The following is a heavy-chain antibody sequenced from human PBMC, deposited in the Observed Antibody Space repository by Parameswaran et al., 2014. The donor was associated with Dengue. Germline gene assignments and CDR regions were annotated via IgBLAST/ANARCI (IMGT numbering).Heavy chain of an antibody. D-gene: IGHD2-15*01. CDR3: ARTAPDCSGGSCSHPYFDY. CDR1: GGSISSSSYW. CDR2: IYYSGIT. V-gene: IGHV4-39*01. Sequence: SETLSLTCTVSGGSISSSSYWWGWIRQPPGKGLEWIGSIYYSGITYYNPSLKSRVTVSVDTSKNEFSLKMRFVTAADTAVYHCARTAPDCSGGSCSHPYFDYCGQGTLVTVSS. J-gene: IGHJ4*02.